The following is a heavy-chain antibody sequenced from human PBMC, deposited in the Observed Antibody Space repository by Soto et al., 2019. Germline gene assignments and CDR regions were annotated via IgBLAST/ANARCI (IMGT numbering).Heavy chain of an antibody. CDR1: GFTFSNYP. V-gene: IGHV3-23*01. CDR3: ARRV. J-gene: IGHJ4*02. CDR2: ISAGGDRT. Sequence: EVQVSESGGGLVQPGGSLRLSCATSGFTFSNYPMNWVRQAPGKGLEWVSGISAGGDRTYYADSVKGRFTIFRDNSKNSVSLRINSLIVEDTAVFFCARRVWGQGTLVTVSS.